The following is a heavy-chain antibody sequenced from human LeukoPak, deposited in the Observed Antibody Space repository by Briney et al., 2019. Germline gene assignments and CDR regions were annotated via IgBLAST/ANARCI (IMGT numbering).Heavy chain of an antibody. D-gene: IGHD6-19*01. CDR1: GSTFSSYA. Sequence: HPGLSVRLSCAASGSTFSSYAMRSVRQAPARALESLSAISGSERRTYNPVFVKRRFTISRDNHKNTLHLQMNSVRAEDRAIHCCATRGIAVAGTEYYYYYSMDVWGKGTTVTVSS. CDR2: ISGSERRT. V-gene: IGHV3-23*01. CDR3: ATRGIAVAGTEYYYYYSMDV. J-gene: IGHJ6*04.